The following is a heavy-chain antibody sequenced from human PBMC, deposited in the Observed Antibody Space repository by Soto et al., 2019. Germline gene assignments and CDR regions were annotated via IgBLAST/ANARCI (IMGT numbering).Heavy chain of an antibody. CDR2: IYWDDDK. D-gene: IGHD5-12*01. CDR3: AHNSGYDYMGYYYYYGMDV. CDR1: GFSLSTSGVG. J-gene: IGHJ6*02. V-gene: IGHV2-5*02. Sequence: QITLKESGPTLVKPTQTLTLTCTFSGFSLSTSGVGVGWIRQPPGKALEWLALIYWDDDKRYSPSLKSRLTITKDTSKNQVVLTMTNMDPVDTATYYCAHNSGYDYMGYYYYYGMDVWGQGTLVTVSS.